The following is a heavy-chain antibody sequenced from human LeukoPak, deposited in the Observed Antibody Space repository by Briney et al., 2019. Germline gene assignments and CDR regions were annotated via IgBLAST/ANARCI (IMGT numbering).Heavy chain of an antibody. V-gene: IGHV3-33*01. CDR1: GFTFSSYG. J-gene: IGHJ3*02. CDR2: IWYDGSNK. Sequence: PGGSLRLSCAASGFTFSSYGMHWVRQAPGKGLEWVAVIWYDGSNKYYADSVKGRFTISRDNSKNTLYLQMNSLRAEGTAVYYCARDGYYYDSSGQDAFDIWGQGTMVTVSS. D-gene: IGHD3-22*01. CDR3: ARDGYYYDSSGQDAFDI.